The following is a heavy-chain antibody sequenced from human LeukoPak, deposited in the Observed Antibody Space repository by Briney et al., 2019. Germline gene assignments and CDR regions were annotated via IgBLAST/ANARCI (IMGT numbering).Heavy chain of an antibody. J-gene: IGHJ4*02. CDR2: IFVDGST. D-gene: IGHD3-10*01. CDR1: GFTVSSKY. V-gene: IGHV3-66*01. Sequence: GGSLRLSCAASGFTVSSKYMSWVRQAPGKGLEWVSVIFVDGSTSYADSGKDRFTVSRDNSKNMVYLQMNSLRVEDTAVYYCVRDDGVAPYDYWGQGTLVTVSS. CDR3: VRDDGVAPYDY.